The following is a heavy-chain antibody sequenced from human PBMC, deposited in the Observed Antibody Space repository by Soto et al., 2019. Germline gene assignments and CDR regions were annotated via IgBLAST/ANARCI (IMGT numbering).Heavy chain of an antibody. Sequence: EVKLLESGGGLVPPGGSLRLSCAASGFTFSSYAMSWVRQAPGKGLAWISRISSSGGSTHSADSVKGRFTISRDNSKNTLYLQMNSLRAEDTVIYYCAKDAYCTGDSCSPAWGQGTLVTVSS. D-gene: IGHD2-15*01. CDR1: GFTFSSYA. CDR3: AKDAYCTGDSCSPA. V-gene: IGHV3-23*01. CDR2: ISSSGGST. J-gene: IGHJ5*02.